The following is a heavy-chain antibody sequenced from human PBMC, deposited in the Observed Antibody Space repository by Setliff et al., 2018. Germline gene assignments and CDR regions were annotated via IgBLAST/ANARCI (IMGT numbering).Heavy chain of an antibody. J-gene: IGHJ5*02. Sequence: ASVKVSCKASGYTFTSYAMPWVRQAPGQRLEWMGWINAGNGNTKYSQKFQGRVTITRDTSASTAYMELSSLKSEDRAVYYCARARGTSFVFVNWFDPWGQGTLVTVSS. CDR1: GYTFTSYA. V-gene: IGHV1-3*01. CDR3: ARARGTSFVFVNWFDP. D-gene: IGHD2-2*01. CDR2: INAGNGNT.